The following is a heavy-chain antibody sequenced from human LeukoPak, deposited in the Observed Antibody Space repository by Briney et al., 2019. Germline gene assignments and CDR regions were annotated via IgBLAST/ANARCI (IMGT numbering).Heavy chain of an antibody. V-gene: IGHV4-39*07. Sequence: PSETLSLTCTVSGGSISSSIYYWAWFRQPPGKGLEWIGSIHYSGDTYYNPSLKSRVTISLDTSKSQFSLKLSSVTAADTAVYYCARSDGYGLVGIWGQGTMVTVSS. J-gene: IGHJ3*02. D-gene: IGHD3-10*01. CDR1: GGSISSSIYY. CDR2: IHYSGDT. CDR3: ARSDGYGLVGI.